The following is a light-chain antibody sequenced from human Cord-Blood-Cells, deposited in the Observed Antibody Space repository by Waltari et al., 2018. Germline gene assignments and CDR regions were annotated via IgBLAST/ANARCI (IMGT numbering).Light chain of an antibody. Sequence: AIQMTQSPSSLSASVGDRVTITCQASQGIRNDLGWYQQKPGKAPKLLIYAASSLQSGVPSRLSGSGSGTDFTLTISSLQPEDFATYYCLQDYNYPYTFGQGTKLEIK. CDR2: AAS. V-gene: IGKV1-6*01. CDR3: LQDYNYPYT. CDR1: QGIRND. J-gene: IGKJ2*01.